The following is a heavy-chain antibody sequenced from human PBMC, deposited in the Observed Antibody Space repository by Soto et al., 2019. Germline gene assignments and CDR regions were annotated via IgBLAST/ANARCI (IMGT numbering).Heavy chain of an antibody. J-gene: IGHJ2*01. CDR3: ARDIVDYYGSGSYPYWYFDL. D-gene: IGHD3-10*01. CDR2: IYYSGST. Sequence: QVQLQESRPGLVKPSQTLSLTCTVSGGSISSGDYYWSWIRQPPGTGLEWIGYIYYSGSTYYNPSLKSRVTISVDTSNNQFSLKLSSVTAADTAVYYCARDIVDYYGSGSYPYWYFDLWGRGTLVTVSS. V-gene: IGHV4-30-4*01. CDR1: GGSISSGDYY.